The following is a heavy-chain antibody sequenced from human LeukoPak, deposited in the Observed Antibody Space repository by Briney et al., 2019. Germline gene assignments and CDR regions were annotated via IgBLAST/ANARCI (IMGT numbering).Heavy chain of an antibody. V-gene: IGHV4-39*01. CDR1: GGSISSSSYY. D-gene: IGHD2-2*01. Sequence: SSETLSLTCTVSGGSISSSSYYWGWIRQPPGKGLEWIGSIYYSGSTYYNSSLKSRVTISVDTSKNQFSLKLSSVTAADTAVYYCARRYQLLYFDYWGQGTLVTVS. CDR3: ARRYQLLYFDY. CDR2: IYYSGST. J-gene: IGHJ4*02.